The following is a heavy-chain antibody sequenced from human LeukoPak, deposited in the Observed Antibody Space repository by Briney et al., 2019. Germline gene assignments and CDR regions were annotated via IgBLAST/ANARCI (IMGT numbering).Heavy chain of an antibody. CDR3: VRDLMAMGATTAYLHR. CDR2: ISRSSRHL. J-gene: IGHJ1*01. D-gene: IGHD1-26*01. Sequence: GGSLRLSCAASGFTFSDYSMNWVRQAPGKGLEWVSSISRSSRHLYYGGSVKGRFSISRDDAKNSLHLQINSLRAEDTAVYYCVRDLMAMGATTAYLHRWGQGTLVTVSS. CDR1: GFTFSDYS. V-gene: IGHV3-21*01.